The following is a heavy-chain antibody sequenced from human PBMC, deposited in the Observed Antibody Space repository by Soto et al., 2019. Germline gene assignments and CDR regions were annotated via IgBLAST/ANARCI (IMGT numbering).Heavy chain of an antibody. D-gene: IGHD5-12*01. J-gene: IGHJ4*02. CDR1: GFTFSSYG. Sequence: QVQLVESGGGVVQPGRSLRLSCAASGFTFSSYGMHWVRQAPGKGLEWVAVISYDGSNKYYADSVKGRFTISRDNSKNTLYVQMNSLRAEDTAVYYCAKDRRWLHWGFDYWGQGTLVNVSS. CDR3: AKDRRWLHWGFDY. V-gene: IGHV3-30*18. CDR2: ISYDGSNK.